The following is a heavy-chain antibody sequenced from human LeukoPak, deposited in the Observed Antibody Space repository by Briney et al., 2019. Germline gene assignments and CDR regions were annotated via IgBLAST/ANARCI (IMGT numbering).Heavy chain of an antibody. CDR2: IYSGGST. J-gene: IGHJ4*02. CDR3: ARETLAGFDY. Sequence: GGSLRLSCAASGFTVSSNYMSWVRQAPGKGLEWVSVIYSGGSTYYADSVKGRFTISRDSSKNTVYLQINSLSAEDTAIYYCARETLAGFDYWGQGTLVTVSS. CDR1: GFTVSSNY. V-gene: IGHV3-53*01. D-gene: IGHD6-19*01.